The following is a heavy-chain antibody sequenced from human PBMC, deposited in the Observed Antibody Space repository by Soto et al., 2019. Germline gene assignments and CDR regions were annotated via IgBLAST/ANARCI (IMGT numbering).Heavy chain of an antibody. J-gene: IGHJ4*02. Sequence: PGGSLRLSCAASGFIFSSSEMNWVRQAPGKALEWISSISSRGRAIHYADSVKGRFTISRDNANNSLYLQMNSLRADDTALYYCARRITADWGLDFWGQGTLGTVSS. D-gene: IGHD7-27*01. V-gene: IGHV3-48*03. CDR1: GFIFSSSE. CDR3: ARRITADWGLDF. CDR2: ISSRGRAI.